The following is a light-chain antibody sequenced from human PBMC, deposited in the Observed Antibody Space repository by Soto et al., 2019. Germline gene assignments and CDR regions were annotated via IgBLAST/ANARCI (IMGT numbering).Light chain of an antibody. CDR3: QSYDSSLYWV. J-gene: IGLJ3*02. CDR1: SSNIGAGYD. V-gene: IGLV1-40*01. Sequence: QSVLTQPPSVSGAPGQRVTISCTGSSSNIGAGYDVHWYKQLPGTAPKLLIYGNSNRPAGVPDRFSGSKSCTSASLAITFLQAEDEAYYYCQSYDSSLYWVFGGGTKLTVL. CDR2: GNS.